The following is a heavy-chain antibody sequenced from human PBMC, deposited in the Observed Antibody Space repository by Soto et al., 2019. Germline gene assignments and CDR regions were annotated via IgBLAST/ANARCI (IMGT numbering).Heavy chain of an antibody. D-gene: IGHD2-8*01. CDR1: GGSISSGDYY. V-gene: IGHV4-30-4*01. CDR3: ATGFNGNWSDP. Sequence: SETLSLTCTVSGGSISSGDYYWSWFRQPPGKGLEWIGYIYYSGSTYYSPSLKSRVTISVDTSKNQFSLKLSAVTAADTDVYYCATGFNGNWSDPWGQGTLVTVSS. J-gene: IGHJ5*02. CDR2: IYYSGST.